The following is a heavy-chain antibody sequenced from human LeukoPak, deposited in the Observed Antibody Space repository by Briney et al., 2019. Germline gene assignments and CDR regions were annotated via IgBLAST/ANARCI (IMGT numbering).Heavy chain of an antibody. J-gene: IGHJ4*02. D-gene: IGHD3-10*01. CDR1: GFTFSSYW. Sequence: GGSLRLSCAASGFTFSSYWMSWVRQAPGRGLEWVANIKGDGSEKYYVDSVTGRFTISRDNAKNSLYLQMNSLRAEDTAVYYCATSRDVSLWFGELYWGQGTLVTVSS. CDR2: IKGDGSEK. CDR3: ATSRDVSLWFGELY. V-gene: IGHV3-7*01.